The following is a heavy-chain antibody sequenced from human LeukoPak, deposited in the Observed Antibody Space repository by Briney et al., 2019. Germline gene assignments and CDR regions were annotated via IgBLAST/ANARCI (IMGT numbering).Heavy chain of an antibody. Sequence: SETLSLTCSVSGYSISDGYYWSWIRQPPGKGLEWIGYIHYSGSTTYNPSLKSRVTMSVDTSKNQFSLKLNSVTAADTAVYFCARDHHGSSYWGQGTLVAVSS. D-gene: IGHD6-13*01. J-gene: IGHJ4*02. V-gene: IGHV4-61*08. CDR1: GYSISDGYY. CDR3: ARDHHGSSY. CDR2: IHYSGST.